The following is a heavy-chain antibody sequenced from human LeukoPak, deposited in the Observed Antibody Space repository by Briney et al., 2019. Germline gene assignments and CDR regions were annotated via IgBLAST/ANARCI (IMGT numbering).Heavy chain of an antibody. V-gene: IGHV3-23*01. Sequence: GGSLRLSCEASGFAFSFSAMTCGRQAPGTGLEWVSTINANAINTYYADSVKGRFTISRDNSKRNLYLQLKSLRAADTAVYYCAKPISGGLAVTADWFDPWGQGTLVTVSS. CDR3: AKPISGGLAVTADWFDP. CDR1: GFAFSFSA. D-gene: IGHD6-19*01. CDR2: INANAINT. J-gene: IGHJ5*02.